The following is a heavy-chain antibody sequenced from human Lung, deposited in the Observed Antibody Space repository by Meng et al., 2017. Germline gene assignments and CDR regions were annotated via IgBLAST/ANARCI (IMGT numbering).Heavy chain of an antibody. CDR3: ARGQKGYFDL. J-gene: IGHJ2*01. CDR1: GGSISSSNYY. V-gene: IGHV4-30-4*01. CDR2: IYNSGST. Sequence: QVQLQESGPGLVKPSQTLSLTCTVSGGSISSSNYYWSWIRQPPGKGLEWSGHIYNSGSTYYNPSLKSRIIISVDTSKNQFSLKLSSVTAADTAVYYCARGQKGYFDLWGRGTLVTVSS.